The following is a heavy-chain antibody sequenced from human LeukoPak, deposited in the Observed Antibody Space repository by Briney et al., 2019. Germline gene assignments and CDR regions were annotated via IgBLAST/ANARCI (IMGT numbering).Heavy chain of an antibody. V-gene: IGHV7-4-1*02. Sequence: ASVKVSCKASGYTFTSYAMNWVRQAPGQGLEWMGWINTNTGNPTYAQGFTGRFVFSLDTSVSTAYLQISGLKAEDTAVYYCAREPHYSSSWYEGYMDVWGKGTTVTVSS. D-gene: IGHD6-13*01. CDR1: GYTFTSYA. CDR3: AREPHYSSSWYEGYMDV. J-gene: IGHJ6*03. CDR2: INTNTGNP.